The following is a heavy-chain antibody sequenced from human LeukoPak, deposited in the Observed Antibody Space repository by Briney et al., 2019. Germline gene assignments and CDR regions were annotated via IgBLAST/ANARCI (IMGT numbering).Heavy chain of an antibody. V-gene: IGHV4-34*01. Sequence: SETLSLTCTVSGGSISSYYWSWIRQPLGKGLEWIGEINHSGSTNYNPSLKSRVTISVDTSKNQFSLKLSSVTAADTAVYYCARVGQYDILTGYQDHWYFDLWGRGTLVTVSS. CDR3: ARVGQYDILTGYQDHWYFDL. CDR1: GGSISSYY. J-gene: IGHJ2*01. D-gene: IGHD3-9*01. CDR2: INHSGST.